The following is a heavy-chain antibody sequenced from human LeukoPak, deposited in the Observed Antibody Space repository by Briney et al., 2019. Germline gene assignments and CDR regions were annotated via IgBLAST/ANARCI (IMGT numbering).Heavy chain of an antibody. D-gene: IGHD3-10*01. CDR2: IYYSGST. J-gene: IGHJ4*02. CDR3: ARRLYYGSGTYDF. CDR1: GGSISSSAYY. V-gene: IGHV4-39*01. Sequence: SETLSLTCTVSGGSISSSAYYWGWIRQPPGKGLEWIGTIYYSGSTYYNPSLKSRVTIYVDTSKNQFSLKLTSVTAADTAVYYFARRLYYGSGTYDFWGQGTLVTVSS.